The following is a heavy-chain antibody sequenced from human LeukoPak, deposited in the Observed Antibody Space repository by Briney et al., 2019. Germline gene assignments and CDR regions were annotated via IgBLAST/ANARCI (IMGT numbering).Heavy chain of an antibody. V-gene: IGHV3-23*01. CDR2: ITVNRADT. CDR1: GFTFSNYA. Sequence: GGSLRLSCAASGFTFSNYAMSWVRQSPGKGLEWVSSITVNRADTYYADSVKGRFTISSDNSKNTLYLQMNSLRAEDTAIYYCAKDSGYGDYGGEYFPHWGQGTLVTVSS. CDR3: AKDSGYGDYGGEYFPH. J-gene: IGHJ1*01. D-gene: IGHD4-17*01.